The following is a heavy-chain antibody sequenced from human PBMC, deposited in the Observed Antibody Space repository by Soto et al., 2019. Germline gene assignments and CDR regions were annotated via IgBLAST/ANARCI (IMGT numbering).Heavy chain of an antibody. J-gene: IGHJ4*02. V-gene: IGHV3-30*03. CDR1: GFTFSSYG. D-gene: IGHD6-19*01. Sequence: QVQLVESGGGVVQPGRSLRLSCAASGFTFSSYGMHWVRQAPGKGLEWVAVISYDGSNKYYADSVKGRFTISRDNAKNSLYLQMNSLRAEDTAVYYCARGGAVAEDYWGQGTLVTVSS. CDR3: ARGGAVAEDY. CDR2: ISYDGSNK.